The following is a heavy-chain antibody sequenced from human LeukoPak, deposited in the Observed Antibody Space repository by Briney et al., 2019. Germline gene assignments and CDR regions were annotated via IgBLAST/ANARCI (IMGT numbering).Heavy chain of an antibody. Sequence: PSETLSLTCIVSGGSISSYYWSWIRQPAGKGLEWIGRIYTSGSTNYNPSLKSRVTMSVDTSKNQFSLKLTSVTAAGTAVYYCVRHRRVAVAGFDYWGQGTLVTVSS. V-gene: IGHV4-4*07. J-gene: IGHJ4*02. CDR2: IYTSGST. D-gene: IGHD6-19*01. CDR1: GGSISSYY. CDR3: VRHRRVAVAGFDY.